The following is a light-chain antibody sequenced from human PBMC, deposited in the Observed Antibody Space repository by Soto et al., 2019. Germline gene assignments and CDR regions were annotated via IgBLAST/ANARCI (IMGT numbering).Light chain of an antibody. CDR2: SNR. V-gene: IGLV1-40*01. J-gene: IGLJ3*02. CDR3: QSYDSSLSVV. Sequence: QSVLTQPPSVSGAPGQRVTISCTGSSSNIGAGYDVHWYQQVPGTAPKLVIFSNRSRPSGIPDRFSGSKSGTSASLAITGLQAEDEADYYCQSYDSSLSVVFGGGTKVTVL. CDR1: SSNIGAGYD.